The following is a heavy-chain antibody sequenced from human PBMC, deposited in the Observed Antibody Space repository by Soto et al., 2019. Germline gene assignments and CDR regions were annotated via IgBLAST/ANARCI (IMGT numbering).Heavy chain of an antibody. J-gene: IGHJ6*02. CDR1: GGTFSSYA. CDR2: IIPIFGTA. CDR3: ARLKRSYGYWGTNYYHYYGMEV. Sequence: GASVKVSCKASGGTFSSYAISWVRQAPGQGLEWMGGIIPIFGTANYAQKFQGRVTITADESTSTAYMELSSLRSEDTAVYYCARLKRSYGYWGTNYYHYYGMEVWGQGTTVTVSS. V-gene: IGHV1-69*13. D-gene: IGHD5-18*01.